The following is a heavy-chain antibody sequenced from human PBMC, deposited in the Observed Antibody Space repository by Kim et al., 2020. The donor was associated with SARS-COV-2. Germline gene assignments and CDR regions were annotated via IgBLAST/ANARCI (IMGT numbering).Heavy chain of an antibody. J-gene: IGHJ5*02. V-gene: IGHV4-39*01. CDR3: ARHHVGITMIVVVAARFDP. CDR2: IYYSGST. CDR1: GGSISRSSYY. D-gene: IGHD3-22*01. Sequence: SETLSLTCTVSGGSISRSSYYWGWIRQPPGKGLEWIGSIYYSGSTYYNPSLKSRVTISVDTSKNQFSLKLSSVTAADTAVYYCARHHVGITMIVVVAARFDPWGQGTLVTVSS.